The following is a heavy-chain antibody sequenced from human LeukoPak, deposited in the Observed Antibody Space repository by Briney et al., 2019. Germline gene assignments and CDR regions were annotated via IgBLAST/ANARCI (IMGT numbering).Heavy chain of an antibody. D-gene: IGHD3-10*01. CDR1: GGSFSGYY. Sequence: SETLSLTCAVYGGSFSGYYWSWIRQPPGKGLEWIGEINHSGSTNYNPSLKSRVTISVDTSKNQFSLKLSSVTTADTAVYYCARSRNYGSGRFDYWGQGTLVTVSS. J-gene: IGHJ4*02. V-gene: IGHV4-34*01. CDR2: INHSGST. CDR3: ARSRNYGSGRFDY.